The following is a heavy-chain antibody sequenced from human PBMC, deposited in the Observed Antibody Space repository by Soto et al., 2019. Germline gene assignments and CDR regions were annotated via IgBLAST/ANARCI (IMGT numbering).Heavy chain of an antibody. V-gene: IGHV4-31*03. CDR3: AREASYYILTGFYNSLDF. J-gene: IGHJ4*02. D-gene: IGHD3-9*01. CDR1: GGSIGSGGYY. Sequence: TLSLTCTVSGGSIGSGGYYWTWIRQRPEKGLEWIGYISYSWTAYYSPSLKSRVSISIDTSKNQFSLKLSSVTAADTAVYFCAREASYYILTGFYNSLDFCGRGSLVPVSS. CDR2: ISYSWTA.